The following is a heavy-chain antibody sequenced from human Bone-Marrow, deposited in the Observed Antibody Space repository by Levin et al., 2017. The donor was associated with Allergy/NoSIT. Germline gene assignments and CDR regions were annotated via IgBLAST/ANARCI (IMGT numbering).Heavy chain of an antibody. CDR2: INPSGGGT. J-gene: IGHJ4*02. V-gene: IGHV1-46*01. CDR1: GYSFTTYY. Sequence: GASVKVSCTASGYSFTTYYIHWVRQAPGQGLEWMGIINPSGGGTDYSQKFHGRVTMTSDTSTSTVYMELTSLRSEDTAIYYCARDLPSRWGGGDFWGQGTLVTVSS. D-gene: IGHD5-24*01. CDR3: ARDLPSRWGGGDF.